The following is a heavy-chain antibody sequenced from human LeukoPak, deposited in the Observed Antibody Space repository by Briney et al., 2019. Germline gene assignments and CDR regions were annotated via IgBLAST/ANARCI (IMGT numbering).Heavy chain of an antibody. CDR1: GFTFSSYA. Sequence: AGGSLRLSCAASGFTFSSYAMHWVRQAPGKGLEWVAVISYDGSNKYYADSVKGRFTISRDNSKNTLYLQMNSLRAEDTAVYYCARVITMIVVVNYGMDVWGQGTTVTVSS. CDR3: ARVITMIVVVNYGMDV. CDR2: ISYDGSNK. V-gene: IGHV3-30-3*01. D-gene: IGHD3-22*01. J-gene: IGHJ6*02.